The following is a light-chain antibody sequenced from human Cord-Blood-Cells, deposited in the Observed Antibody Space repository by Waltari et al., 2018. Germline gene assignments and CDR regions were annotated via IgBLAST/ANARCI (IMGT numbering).Light chain of an antibody. V-gene: IGLV2-23*02. Sequence: QSALTQPASVSGSPGPSLTIPCTGTSSDVGSYNLVSWYQQHPGKAPKLMIYEVSKRPSGVSNRFSGSKSGNTASLTISGLQAEDEADYYCCSYAGSYVFGTGTKVTVL. J-gene: IGLJ1*01. CDR3: CSYAGSYV. CDR2: EVS. CDR1: SSDVGSYNL.